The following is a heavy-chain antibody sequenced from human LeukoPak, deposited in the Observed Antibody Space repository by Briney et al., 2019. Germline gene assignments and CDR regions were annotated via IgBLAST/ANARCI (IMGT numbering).Heavy chain of an antibody. Sequence: GGSLRLSCAASGFTFINYAMSWVRQTPGKGLEWVSATVGGRPDTYHADSVRGRFTVSRDNSMNTLHLQMNSLRVEDTAVYYCTKAPVRSCTGTFCYPFDYWGQGILVTVSS. CDR1: GFTFINYA. J-gene: IGHJ4*02. V-gene: IGHV3-23*01. CDR2: TVGGRPDT. D-gene: IGHD2-8*02. CDR3: TKAPVRSCTGTFCYPFDY.